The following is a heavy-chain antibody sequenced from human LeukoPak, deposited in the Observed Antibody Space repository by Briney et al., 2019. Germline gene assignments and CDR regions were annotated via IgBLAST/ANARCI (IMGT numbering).Heavy chain of an antibody. D-gene: IGHD5-12*01. J-gene: IGHJ4*02. V-gene: IGHV1-18*01. CDR2: ISAYNGNT. Sequence: GASVKLSCKASGYTFTSYGISWVRQAPGQGLEWMGWISAYNGNTNYAPKLQGRVTMTTDTSTSTAYMELRRLRSDDTAVYYCARDANRRGYSGYDYFDYWGQGTPVTVSS. CDR1: GYTFTSYG. CDR3: ARDANRRGYSGYDYFDY.